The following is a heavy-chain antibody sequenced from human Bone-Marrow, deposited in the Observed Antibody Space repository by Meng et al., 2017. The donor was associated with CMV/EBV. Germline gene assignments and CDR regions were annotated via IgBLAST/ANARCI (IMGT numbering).Heavy chain of an antibody. Sequence: GESLKISCEASGFTFSSYGMHWVRQAPGKGLEWVAFIRYDGSNKYYVDSVEGRFTISRDNSKNTMYLQMNSLRAEDTAVYNCAKDEWEWEPLKGPPFDYWGQGTVVTFSS. CDR2: IRYDGSNK. CDR1: GFTFSSYG. D-gene: IGHD1-26*01. V-gene: IGHV3-30*02. J-gene: IGHJ4*02. CDR3: AKDEWEWEPLKGPPFDY.